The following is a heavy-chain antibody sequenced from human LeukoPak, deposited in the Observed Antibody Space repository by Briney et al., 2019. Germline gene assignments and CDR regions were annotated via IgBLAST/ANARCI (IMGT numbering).Heavy chain of an antibody. CDR1: GGSISGYE. V-gene: IGHV4-59*01. Sequence: SSETLSLTCTGSGGSISGYEWSWIRQPPGKGLEWIGYIYYSGSTNYNPSLKSRVTISVDTSKNQFSPKLSSVTAADTAVYYCARFYDSSGYLHFDYWGQGTLVPVSS. CDR3: ARFYDSSGYLHFDY. CDR2: IYYSGST. D-gene: IGHD3-22*01. J-gene: IGHJ4*02.